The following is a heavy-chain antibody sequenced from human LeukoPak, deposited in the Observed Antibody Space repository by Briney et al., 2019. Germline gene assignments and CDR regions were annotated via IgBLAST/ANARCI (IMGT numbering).Heavy chain of an antibody. CDR2: IRSKANSYAT. J-gene: IGHJ4*02. Sequence: GGSLRLSCAASGFTFSGSAMHWVRQASGKGLEWVGRIRSKANSYATAYAASVKGRFTISGDNAKNSLYLQMNSLRAEDTAVYYCARDPPYSGSYDYWGQGTLVTVSS. CDR3: ARDPPYSGSYDY. CDR1: GFTFSGSA. D-gene: IGHD1-26*01. V-gene: IGHV3-73*01.